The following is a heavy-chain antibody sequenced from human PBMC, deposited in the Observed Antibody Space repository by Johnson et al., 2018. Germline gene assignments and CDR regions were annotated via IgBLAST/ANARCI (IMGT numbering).Heavy chain of an antibody. CDR1: GGSISSSSYY. CDR2: IYYSGST. Sequence: QVQLQESGPGLVKPSETLSLTCTVSGGSISSSSYYWGWIRQPPGKGLEWIGSIYYSGSTYYNPSLKSRVTISVDTSKNQFSLKLSPVTAADTAVYYCARVNPPPDAFDIWGQGTMVTVSS. CDR3: ARVNPPPDAFDI. J-gene: IGHJ3*02. V-gene: IGHV4-39*07. D-gene: IGHD1-14*01.